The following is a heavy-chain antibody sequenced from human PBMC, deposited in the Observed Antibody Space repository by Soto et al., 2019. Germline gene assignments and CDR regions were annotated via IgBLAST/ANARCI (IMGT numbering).Heavy chain of an antibody. CDR3: ARESSGLAAALGEFDP. V-gene: IGHV1-18*01. J-gene: IGHJ5*02. D-gene: IGHD6-13*01. CDR1: GYTFTSYG. CDR2: ISAYNGNT. Sequence: QVQLVQSGAEVKKRGASVQVSCKAYGYTFTSYGISWVRQAPGQGLEWMGWISAYNGNTKYAEKLQGRVTMTTDTSTSTAHMELRSLRSDDTAVYYCARESSGLAAALGEFDPWGQGTLVTVSS.